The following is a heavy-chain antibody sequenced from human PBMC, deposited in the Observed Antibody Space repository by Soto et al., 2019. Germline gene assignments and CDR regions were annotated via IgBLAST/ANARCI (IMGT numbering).Heavy chain of an antibody. CDR2: ISISSSPI. J-gene: IGHJ5*02. D-gene: IGHD4-17*01. V-gene: IGHV3-21*01. CDR3: ARDASGTMTMVTTRPDL. Sequence: GALRLSSAASGFTRSTGSMNCVRQAPGKGLEWVSCISISSSPIYYADSLKGRFTISRDNAKNSLSLQMNSLRAEDTAVYYCARDASGTMTMVTTRPDLWGQGPLVTVSS. CDR1: GFTRSTGS.